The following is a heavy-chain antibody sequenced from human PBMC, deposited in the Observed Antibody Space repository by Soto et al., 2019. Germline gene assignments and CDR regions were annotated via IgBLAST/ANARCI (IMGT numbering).Heavy chain of an antibody. Sequence: EVQLLESGGSLVLPGGSLRLSCAASGFSFSPYPMSWVRQAPVKGLEWVSTIGTTGGDTYYPDFVNGRFTISRDDSKNTVYLQMSSLRDEDSPIYYCAKSRVASGRGYLDLWGRGTLVTVSS. CDR3: AKSRVASGRGYLDL. D-gene: IGHD6-25*01. CDR2: IGTTGGDT. J-gene: IGHJ2*01. V-gene: IGHV3-23*01. CDR1: GFSFSPYP.